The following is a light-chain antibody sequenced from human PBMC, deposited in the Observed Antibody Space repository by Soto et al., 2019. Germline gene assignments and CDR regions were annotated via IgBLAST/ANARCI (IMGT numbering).Light chain of an antibody. CDR1: TSDVGGYNY. CDR2: EVS. Sequence: QPVLTQPASVSGSPGQSITISCTGTTSDVGGYNYVSWYQHHPGKAPKLMIYEVSNRPSGVSNRFSGSKSGNTASLTISGLQAEDEADYHCSSYTSSSTLLFGGGTKLTVL. J-gene: IGLJ2*01. CDR3: SSYTSSSTLL. V-gene: IGLV2-14*01.